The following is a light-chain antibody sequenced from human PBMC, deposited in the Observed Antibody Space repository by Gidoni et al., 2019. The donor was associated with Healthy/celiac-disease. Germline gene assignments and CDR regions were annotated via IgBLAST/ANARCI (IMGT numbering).Light chain of an antibody. CDR2: KAS. V-gene: IGKV1-5*03. CDR1: QSISSW. J-gene: IGKJ1*01. Sequence: DIQMTQSPSTLSASVGDRVTITCRASQSISSWLAWYQQKPGKAPKLLIYKASSLKSGVPSRFSGSGSGTEFTLTISSLQPDDFATYYCQQYNSYSRTFXXXTKVEIK. CDR3: QQYNSYSRT.